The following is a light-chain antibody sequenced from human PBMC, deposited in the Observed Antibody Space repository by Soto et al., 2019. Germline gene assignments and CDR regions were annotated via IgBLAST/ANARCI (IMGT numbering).Light chain of an antibody. Sequence: QSALTQPPSASGSPGQSVTISCTGTSSDVGGYNYLSWYQQHPGKAPKLMISEVSKRPSGVPDRFSGSKSGNTASLTVSGLQSEDEADYYCSSYAGSNNLGVFGTGTKLTVL. V-gene: IGLV2-8*01. CDR2: EVS. CDR1: SSDVGGYNY. CDR3: SSYAGSNNLGV. J-gene: IGLJ1*01.